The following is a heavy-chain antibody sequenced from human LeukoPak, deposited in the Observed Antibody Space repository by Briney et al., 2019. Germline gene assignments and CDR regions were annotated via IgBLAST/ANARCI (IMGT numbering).Heavy chain of an antibody. D-gene: IGHD3-10*01. V-gene: IGHV3-66*01. CDR2: IYSGGST. J-gene: IGHJ4*02. Sequence: GGSLRLSCAASGFTVSSNYMSWVRQAPGKGLEWVSVIYSGGSTYYADSVKGRFTISRDNSKNTLYLQMNSLTAADTAVYYCARARDYYGSGSYYAFDYWGQGTLVTVSS. CDR1: GFTVSSNY. CDR3: ARARDYYGSGSYYAFDY.